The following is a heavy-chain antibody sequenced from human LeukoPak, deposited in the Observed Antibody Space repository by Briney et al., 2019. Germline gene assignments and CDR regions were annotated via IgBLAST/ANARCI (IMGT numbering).Heavy chain of an antibody. CDR3: AALGYGDYVRYYYYGMDV. V-gene: IGHV3-23*01. Sequence: PGGSLRPSCAASGFTFSSYAMSWVRQAPGKGLEWVSAISGSGGSTYYADSVKGRFTISRDNSKNTLYLQMNSLRAEDTAVYYCAALGYGDYVRYYYYGMDVWGQGTTVTVS. D-gene: IGHD4-17*01. CDR1: GFTFSSYA. J-gene: IGHJ6*02. CDR2: ISGSGGST.